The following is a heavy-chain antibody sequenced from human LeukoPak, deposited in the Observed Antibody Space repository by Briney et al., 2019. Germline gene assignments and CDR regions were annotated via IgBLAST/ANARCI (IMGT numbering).Heavy chain of an antibody. Sequence: GGSLRLSCAASGFTFSSYSMNWVRQAPGKGLEWVSYISSSSSTIYYADSVKGRFTISRDNAKNSLYLQMNSLRAEDTAVYYCAYLVVIAMRELDYWGQGTLVTVSS. D-gene: IGHD2-21*01. CDR3: AYLVVIAMRELDY. CDR2: ISSSSSTI. CDR1: GFTFSSYS. J-gene: IGHJ4*02. V-gene: IGHV3-48*01.